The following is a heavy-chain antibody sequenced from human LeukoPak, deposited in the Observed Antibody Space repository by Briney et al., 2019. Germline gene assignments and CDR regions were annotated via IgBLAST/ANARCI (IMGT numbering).Heavy chain of an antibody. V-gene: IGHV1-18*01. CDR3: ARDSNFVGVSAFDI. Sequence: ASVKVSFKSSGYTFTNFGFTWVRQAPGQGLEGMGWVSSYNGDTNYAQKFQGRVSMTTDTSTSTAYMDLRSLRSDDTAVYFCARDSNFVGVSAFDIWGQGTMVTVSS. CDR1: GYTFTNFG. J-gene: IGHJ3*02. D-gene: IGHD4-11*01. CDR2: VSSYNGDT.